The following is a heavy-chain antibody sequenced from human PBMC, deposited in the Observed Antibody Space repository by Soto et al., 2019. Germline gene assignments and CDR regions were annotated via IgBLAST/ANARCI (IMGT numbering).Heavy chain of an antibody. V-gene: IGHV4-34*01. CDR3: AGGDIAARPLFPSYYFDY. J-gene: IGHJ4*02. Sequence: PSETLSLTCADYGGSFSGYYWSWTRQPPGKGLEWIGEINHSGSTNYNPSLKSRVTISVDTSKNQFSLKLSSVTAADTAVYYCAGGDIAARPLFPSYYFDYWGQGTLVTVSS. CDR1: GGSFSGYY. CDR2: INHSGST. D-gene: IGHD6-6*01.